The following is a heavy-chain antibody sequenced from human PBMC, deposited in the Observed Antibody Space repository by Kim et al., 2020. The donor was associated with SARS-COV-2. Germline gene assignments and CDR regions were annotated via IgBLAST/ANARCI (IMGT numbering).Heavy chain of an antibody. CDR3: ARAGIYRGTSMDV. D-gene: IGHD3-10*01. Sequence: YADTVKGRFAISSNNSTNTLYLQRNSRRAEGTAVYYCARAGIYRGTSMDVWGQGTTVTVSS. J-gene: IGHJ6*02. V-gene: IGHV3-53*01.